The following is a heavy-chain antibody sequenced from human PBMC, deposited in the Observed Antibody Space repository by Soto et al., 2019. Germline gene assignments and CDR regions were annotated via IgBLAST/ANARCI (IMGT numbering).Heavy chain of an antibody. V-gene: IGHV1-18*04. CDR3: ARDLVTGYSSITIFGVVTPYYYYYGMDV. CDR1: GYTFTSYG. D-gene: IGHD3-3*01. J-gene: IGHJ6*02. Sequence: ASVKVSCKASGYTFTSYGISWVRQAPGQGLEWMGWISAYNGNTNYAQKLQGRVTMTTDTSTSTAYMELRSLRSDDTAVYYCARDLVTGYSSITIFGVVTPYYYYYGMDVCGQGTTVTVSS. CDR2: ISAYNGNT.